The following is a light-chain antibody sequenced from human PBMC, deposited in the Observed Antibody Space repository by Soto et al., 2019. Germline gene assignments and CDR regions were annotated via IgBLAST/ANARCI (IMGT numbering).Light chain of an antibody. J-gene: IGKJ1*01. CDR3: QQYYTPPWT. CDR1: QSVLYSSNNKDF. V-gene: IGKV4-1*01. CDR2: WAS. Sequence: DIVMTQSPDSLAVSLGERATINCKSSQSVLYSSNNKDFVTWYQQKPGQPPKVLIYWASTRESGVPDRFSGSGSGTDFTLTISSLQAEDVAIYYCQQYYTPPWTFGQGTKVEVK.